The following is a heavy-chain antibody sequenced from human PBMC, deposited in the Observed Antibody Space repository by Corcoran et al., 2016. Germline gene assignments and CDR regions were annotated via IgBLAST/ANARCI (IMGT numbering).Heavy chain of an antibody. V-gene: IGHV3-15*07. CDR3: VNIVLVGATREADYFDY. D-gene: IGHD1-26*01. Sequence: EVQLVESGGGLVKPGGSLRLSCAASGFTFSNAWMNWVRQAPGKGLEWVGRIKSKTDGGTTDYAAPVKGRFTISRDDSKNTLYLQMNSLKTEDTAVYYCVNIVLVGATREADYFDYWGQGTLVTVSS. CDR2: IKSKTDGGTT. CDR1: GFTFSNAW. J-gene: IGHJ4*02.